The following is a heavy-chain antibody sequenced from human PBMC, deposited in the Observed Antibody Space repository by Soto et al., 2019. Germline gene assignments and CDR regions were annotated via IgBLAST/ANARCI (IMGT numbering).Heavy chain of an antibody. J-gene: IGHJ4*02. CDR3: ARAEGASSWYYLDY. D-gene: IGHD6-13*01. CDR1: GGSISSGGYY. Sequence: QVQLQESGPGLVKPSQTLSLTCTVSGGSISSGGYYWSWIRQHPGKGLEWIGYIYYSGSTYYNTSLKGRVTISVGTSKNQCSLKLSSVTAADTAVYYCARAEGASSWYYLDYWGQGTLVTVSS. CDR2: IYYSGST. V-gene: IGHV4-31*03.